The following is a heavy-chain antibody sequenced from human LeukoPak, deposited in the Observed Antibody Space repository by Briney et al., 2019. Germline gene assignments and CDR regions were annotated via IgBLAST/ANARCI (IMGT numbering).Heavy chain of an antibody. J-gene: IGHJ4*02. CDR1: GFTFSSYG. D-gene: IGHD3-10*01. CDR2: IRNDGSSK. V-gene: IGHV3-30*02. Sequence: PGGSLRLSCAASGFTFSSYGMHWIRQAPGKGLEWVAFIRNDGSSKYYADSVKGRFTISRDNAKNSLYLQVNSLRAEDTAVYYCARGIWHGSGAEDSEWGQGTLVTVSS. CDR3: ARGIWHGSGAEDSE.